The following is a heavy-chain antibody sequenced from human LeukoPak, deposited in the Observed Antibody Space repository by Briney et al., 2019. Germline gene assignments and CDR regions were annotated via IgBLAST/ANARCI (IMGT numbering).Heavy chain of an antibody. V-gene: IGHV1-24*01. CDR3: VTGFTTMAVDYFDY. Sequence: GASVKVSCTVSGKTLSDLSIHWLRQPPGKGLEWLGGSDPEDGERIYAQMFQGRVTMTEDTSIDTAYMELSSLRSEDTAVYYCVTGFTTMAVDYFDYWGQGTLVTVS. CDR2: SDPEDGER. CDR1: GKTLSDLS. D-gene: IGHD5-18*01. J-gene: IGHJ4*02.